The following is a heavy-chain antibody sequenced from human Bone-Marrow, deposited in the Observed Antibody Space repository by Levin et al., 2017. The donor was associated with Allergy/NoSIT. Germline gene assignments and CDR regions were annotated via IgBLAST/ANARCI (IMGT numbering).Heavy chain of an antibody. CDR2: LYYSGTT. J-gene: IGHJ4*02. Sequence: SETLSLTCSVSSGFIRSDEQYWSWIRQSPGKGLEWLGYLYYSGTTNYNPSLESRVTISLDTYKNQFSLRLTSVTAADTAVYYCARCWGPYVSGSHYYFDYWGQGALVTVSS. D-gene: IGHD3-10*01. CDR3: ARCWGPYVSGSHYYFDY. V-gene: IGHV4-61*08. CDR1: SGFIRSDEQY.